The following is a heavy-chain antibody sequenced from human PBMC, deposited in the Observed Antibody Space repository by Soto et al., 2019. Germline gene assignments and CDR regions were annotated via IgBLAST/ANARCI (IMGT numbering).Heavy chain of an antibody. V-gene: IGHV3-21*01. J-gene: IGHJ5*02. CDR3: ARDLHDYVSFRFDP. CDR2: ISRSSSYI. CDR1: GFTFSSYS. Sequence: EVQLVESGGGLVKPGGSLRLSCAASGFTFSSYSMNWVRQAPGKGLEWVSSISRSSSYIYYADSVKGRFTISRDNAKNSLYLKMNSLSAEDTAVYYCARDLHDYVSFRFDPWGQGTLVTVSS. D-gene: IGHD3-16*01.